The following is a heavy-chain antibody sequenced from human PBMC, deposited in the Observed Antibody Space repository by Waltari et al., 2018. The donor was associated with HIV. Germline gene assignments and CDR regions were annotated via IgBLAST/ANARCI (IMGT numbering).Heavy chain of an antibody. Sequence: QVQLVQSGAEVKKPGASVKVSCKASAYIFNSNYGITWVRRAPGQGLEWMGWISVYNGKTNYAQKLQGRITMTTDTSTRTTYMELRSLRSDDTAVYYCARDRADDILTGPLGPWGQGTLVTVSS. V-gene: IGHV1-18*01. J-gene: IGHJ5*02. CDR1: AYIFNSNYG. CDR2: ISVYNGKT. CDR3: ARDRADDILTGPLGP. D-gene: IGHD3-9*01.